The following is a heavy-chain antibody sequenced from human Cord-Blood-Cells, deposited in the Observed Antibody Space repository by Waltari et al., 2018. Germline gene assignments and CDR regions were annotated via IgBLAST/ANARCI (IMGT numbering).Heavy chain of an antibody. CDR2: IIPIFGTA. J-gene: IGHJ4*02. CDR1: GRNFRRYS. CDR3: ARGGEVMASFDY. Sequence: QVQLVQSGAEVKKPGSSVKVSCKASGRNFRRYSISRVRQAPGQGLEWMGGIIPIFGTANYAQKFQGRVTITADESTSTAYMELSSLRSEDTAVYYCARGGEVMASFDYWGQGTLVTVSS. D-gene: IGHD3-16*01. V-gene: IGHV1-69*01.